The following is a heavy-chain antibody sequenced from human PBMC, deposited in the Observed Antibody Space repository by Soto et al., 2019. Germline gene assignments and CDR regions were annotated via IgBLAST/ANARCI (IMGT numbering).Heavy chain of an antibody. CDR3: AREGNLGRWLQPLDF. V-gene: IGHV4-59*01. CDR1: GGSISSYY. CDR2: IHYNGNT. J-gene: IGHJ4*02. Sequence: SETLSLTCPFSGGSISSYYWIWIRQPPGKGLEWIGNIHYNGNTKYNPSLKSRVSMSVDTSKNQFSLRLISVTAADTAKYFCAREGNLGRWLQPLDFWGQGTLVTVSS. D-gene: IGHD5-12*01.